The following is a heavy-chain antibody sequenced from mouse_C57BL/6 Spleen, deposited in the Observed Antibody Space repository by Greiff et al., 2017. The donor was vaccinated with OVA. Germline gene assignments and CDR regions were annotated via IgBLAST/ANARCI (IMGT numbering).Heavy chain of an antibody. Sequence: EVQLVESGPGLVKPSQSLSLTCSVTGYSITSGYYWIWIRQFPGNKLEWMGYISYDGSNNYNPSLKNRISITRDTSKNQFFLKLNSVTTEDTATYYCAREITTVVADYFDYWGQGTTLTVSS. CDR3: AREITTVVADYFDY. CDR2: ISYDGSN. D-gene: IGHD1-1*01. CDR1: GYSITSGYY. J-gene: IGHJ2*01. V-gene: IGHV3-6*01.